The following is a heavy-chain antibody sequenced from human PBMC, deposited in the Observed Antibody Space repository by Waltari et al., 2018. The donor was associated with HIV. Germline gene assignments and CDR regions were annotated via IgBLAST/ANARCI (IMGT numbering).Heavy chain of an antibody. D-gene: IGHD3-22*01. Sequence: QVQLQESGPGLVKPSQTLSLTCTVSGGSISSSGYYLSWVRQHPGKGLEWIGYIYYSGSTHYNPSLKSRLTISVDTSKNQFSLKLNSVTAADTAVYYCARGWLSRGYYLWGQGTLVTVSS. J-gene: IGHJ4*02. CDR1: GGSISSSGYY. CDR3: ARGWLSRGYYL. V-gene: IGHV4-31*03. CDR2: IYYSGST.